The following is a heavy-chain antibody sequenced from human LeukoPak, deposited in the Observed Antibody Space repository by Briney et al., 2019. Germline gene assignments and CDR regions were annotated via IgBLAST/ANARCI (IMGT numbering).Heavy chain of an antibody. J-gene: IGHJ4*02. CDR2: ISGSGGIT. D-gene: IGHD3-22*01. V-gene: IGHV3-23*01. CDR1: GFTFSSYA. CDR3: AKEVRYYDSSGYADY. Sequence: GGSLRLSCAASGFTFSSYAMSWVRQAPGKGLEWVSAISGSGGITYYADSVKGRFTISRDNSKNTLYLQMNSLRAEDTAVYYCAKEVRYYDSSGYADYWGQGTLVTVSS.